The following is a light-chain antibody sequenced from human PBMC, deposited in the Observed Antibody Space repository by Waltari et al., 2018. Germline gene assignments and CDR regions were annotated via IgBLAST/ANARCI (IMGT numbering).Light chain of an antibody. Sequence: PGERVTLSCRASQSVSSSYLTWYHQKPGQAPRLLIYGASTRATSIPARFSGSGSGTDFTLTISSLQPEDFAVYYCQQDYNLWWTFGQGTKVEIK. CDR3: QQDYNLWWT. J-gene: IGKJ1*01. CDR2: GAS. CDR1: QSVSSSY. V-gene: IGKV3D-7*01.